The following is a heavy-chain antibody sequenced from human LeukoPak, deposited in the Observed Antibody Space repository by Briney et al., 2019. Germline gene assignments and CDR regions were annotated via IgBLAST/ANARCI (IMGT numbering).Heavy chain of an antibody. CDR1: GYSFTSNY. J-gene: IGHJ4*02. Sequence: ASVKVSCKASGYSFTSNYIHWVRQAPGQGLEWMGMIYPRDGSTSYAQKFQGRVTVTRDTSTSTVHMELSGLRSENTAVYYCARDQEAFDYWGQGTLVTVSS. V-gene: IGHV1-46*01. CDR3: ARDQEAFDY. CDR2: IYPRDGST.